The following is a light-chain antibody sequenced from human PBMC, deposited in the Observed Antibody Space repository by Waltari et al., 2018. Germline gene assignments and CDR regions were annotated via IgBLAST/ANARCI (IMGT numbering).Light chain of an antibody. Sequence: EIGMTQSPATLSVSPGERATLSCRASQSVSSNLAWYQQQPGQAPRLLIYGASTRATGIPARVSGSGSGTEFTLTISSLQSEDFAVYYCQQYRNWPPWTFGQGTKVEIK. J-gene: IGKJ1*01. V-gene: IGKV3D-15*01. CDR1: QSVSSN. CDR2: GAS. CDR3: QQYRNWPPWT.